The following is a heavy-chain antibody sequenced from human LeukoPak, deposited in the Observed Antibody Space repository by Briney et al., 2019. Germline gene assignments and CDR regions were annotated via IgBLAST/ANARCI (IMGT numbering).Heavy chain of an antibody. D-gene: IGHD6-13*01. J-gene: IGHJ4*02. Sequence: PSETLSLTCTVSGGSIGSYYWYWIRQPPGKGLEWIGNMYYSGSTNYNPPLKSRVTISVDSSKNQFSLKLSSVTAADTAVYYCAGADSSSWVDYWGQGTLVTVSS. CDR2: MYYSGST. CDR1: GGSIGSYY. CDR3: AGADSSSWVDY. V-gene: IGHV4-59*01.